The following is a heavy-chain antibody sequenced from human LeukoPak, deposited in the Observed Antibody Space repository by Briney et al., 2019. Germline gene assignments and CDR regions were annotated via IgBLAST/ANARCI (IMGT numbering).Heavy chain of an antibody. V-gene: IGHV1-2*02. Sequence: ASVTVSSTASGFPLNGYYMHWVRLAPGQGLEWMRWINPNSGDANYAQKFQGRVTTTRDTSISTAYMELRRLRSDDTAVYHCAREGDSSADAFDIWGQGTMVTVSS. J-gene: IGHJ3*02. CDR3: AREGDSSADAFDI. CDR1: GFPLNGYY. CDR2: INPNSGDA. D-gene: IGHD3-22*01.